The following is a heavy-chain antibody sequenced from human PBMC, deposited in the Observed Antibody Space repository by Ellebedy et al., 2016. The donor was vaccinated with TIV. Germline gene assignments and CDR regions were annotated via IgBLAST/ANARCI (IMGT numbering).Heavy chain of an antibody. CDR3: VRGKGYDFGEA. CDR2: VSFNGFNT. V-gene: IGHV3-30*03. CDR1: GFTFTSYG. J-gene: IGHJ4*02. Sequence: PGGSLRLSCAAFGFTFTSYGLHWVRQAPGKGLEWVAFVSFNGFNTYYRDSVRGRFSISRDNAKDTLYLQMSSLRHEDTAVYHCVRGKGYDFGEAWGQGTLVSVSS. D-gene: IGHD4-17*01.